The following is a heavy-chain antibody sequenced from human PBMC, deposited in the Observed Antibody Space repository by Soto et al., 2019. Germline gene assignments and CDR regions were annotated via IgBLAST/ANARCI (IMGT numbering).Heavy chain of an antibody. D-gene: IGHD5-18*01. J-gene: IGHJ5*02. Sequence: ASVKVSCKASGYTFTGYYMHWVRQAPGQGLEWMGWINPNSGGTNYAQKFQGWVTMTRDTSISTAYMELSRLRSDDTAVYYCARDPGSGVDTAMVNWFDPWGQGTLVTVSS. CDR3: ARDPGSGVDTAMVNWFDP. V-gene: IGHV1-2*04. CDR2: INPNSGGT. CDR1: GYTFTGYY.